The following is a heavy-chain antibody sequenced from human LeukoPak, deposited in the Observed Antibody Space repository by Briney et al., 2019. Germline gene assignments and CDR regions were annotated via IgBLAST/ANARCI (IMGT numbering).Heavy chain of an antibody. CDR3: ARVKWLVT. CDR2: INPSGGST. D-gene: IGHD6-19*01. V-gene: IGHV1-46*01. Sequence: ASVKVSCTASGYTFTSYYMHWVRQAPGQGLEWMGIINPSGGSTSYAQKFQGRVTITADESTSTAYMELSSLRSEDTAVYYCARVKWLVTWGQGTLVTVSS. CDR1: GYTFTSYY. J-gene: IGHJ5*02.